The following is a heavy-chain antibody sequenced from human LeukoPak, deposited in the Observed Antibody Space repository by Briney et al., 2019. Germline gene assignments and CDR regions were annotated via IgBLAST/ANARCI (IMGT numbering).Heavy chain of an antibody. V-gene: IGHV1-2*02. CDR3: ARALDSSGWYTDDY. D-gene: IGHD6-19*01. Sequence: GASVKVSCKASGYTFTGYYMHWVRQAPGQGLEWMGWINPNSGGTNYAQKFQGRVTMTRDTSISTAYMELSRLRSDDTAVYYCARALDSSGWYTDDYWGQGTLVTVSS. CDR2: INPNSGGT. J-gene: IGHJ4*02. CDR1: GYTFTGYY.